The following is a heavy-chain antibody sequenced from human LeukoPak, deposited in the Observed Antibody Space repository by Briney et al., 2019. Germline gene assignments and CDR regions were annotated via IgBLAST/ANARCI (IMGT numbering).Heavy chain of an antibody. J-gene: IGHJ4*02. CDR2: ISSSSATI. CDR1: GFTFNSYG. V-gene: IGHV3-48*02. Sequence: GRSLRLSCAASGFTFNSYGMNWVRQATGKGLEWISYISSSSATIYYADYVKGRFTISRDNAKNSLYLQMNSLRDEDTAVYYCASSGSYFQFWGQGTLVTASS. D-gene: IGHD1-26*01. CDR3: ASSGSYFQF.